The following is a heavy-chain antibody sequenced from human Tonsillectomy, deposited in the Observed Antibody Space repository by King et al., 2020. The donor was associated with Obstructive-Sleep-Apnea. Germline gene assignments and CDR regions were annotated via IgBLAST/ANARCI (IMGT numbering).Heavy chain of an antibody. CDR1: GFTFSTYA. V-gene: IGHV3-30*04. CDR2: ISSDGTNK. Sequence: QLVQSGGGVVQPGRSLRLSCAASGFTFSTYAMHWVRQAPGKGLEWVAVISSDGTNKYYAASVKGRFTISRDNSKNTLFLQMNSLRPGDTAVYYCATAAAGYIDYWGQGTLVTVSS. J-gene: IGHJ4*02. D-gene: IGHD6-13*01. CDR3: ATAAAGYIDY.